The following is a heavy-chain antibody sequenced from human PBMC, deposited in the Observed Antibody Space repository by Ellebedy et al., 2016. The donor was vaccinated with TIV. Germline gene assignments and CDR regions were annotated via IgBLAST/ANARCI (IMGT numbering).Heavy chain of an antibody. CDR1: GYTFTGYY. V-gene: IGHV1-2*02. Sequence: ASVKVSXXASGYTFTGYYMHWVRQAPGQGLEWMGWINPNSGGTNYAQKFQGRVTMTRDTSISTAYMELSRLRSDDTAVYYCARSDLLGWLQYNWFDPWGQGTLVTVSS. J-gene: IGHJ5*02. D-gene: IGHD3-3*01. CDR2: INPNSGGT. CDR3: ARSDLLGWLQYNWFDP.